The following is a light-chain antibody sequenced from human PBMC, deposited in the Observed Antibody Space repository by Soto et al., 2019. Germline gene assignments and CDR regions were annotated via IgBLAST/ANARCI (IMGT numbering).Light chain of an antibody. CDR1: QSVATY. CDR3: QQRRNWPT. J-gene: IGKJ1*01. Sequence: IVLTKWAATLSLSPGERATVSCRASQSVATYLDWYQQKPGPAPRLLIYDASNSATGTPARFSGSASETDFTLTISILEPEDSAVYYCQQRRNWPTFGQGTKVDI. V-gene: IGKV3-11*01. CDR2: DAS.